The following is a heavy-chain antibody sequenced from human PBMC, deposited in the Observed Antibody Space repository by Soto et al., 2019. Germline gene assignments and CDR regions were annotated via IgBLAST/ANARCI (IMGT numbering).Heavy chain of an antibody. Sequence: SETLSLTCTVSGDSISTFYWGWMRQSPGKELEWIGYVYYTGSTSYNPSLKSRVTISVDRSKNQFSLKLTSANAADTAVYYCARGRTVRNYADDSSDYFYFFDYWGQGTKVTVSS. D-gene: IGHD3-22*01. J-gene: IGHJ4*02. CDR1: GDSISTFY. CDR2: VYYTGST. V-gene: IGHV4-59*01. CDR3: ARGRTVRNYADDSSDYFYFFDY.